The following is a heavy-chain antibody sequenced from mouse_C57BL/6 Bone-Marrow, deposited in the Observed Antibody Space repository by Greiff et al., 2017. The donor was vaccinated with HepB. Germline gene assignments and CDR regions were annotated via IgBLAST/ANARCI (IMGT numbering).Heavy chain of an antibody. CDR2: IYPRSGNT. J-gene: IGHJ2*01. D-gene: IGHD2-3*01. V-gene: IGHV1-81*01. CDR1: GYTFTSYG. Sequence: QVQLKESGAELARPGASVKLSCKASGYTFTSYGISWVKQRTGQGLEWIGEIYPRSGNTYYNEKFKGKATLTADKSSSTAYMELRSLTSEDSAVYFCARYEGGRFDYWGQGTTLTVSS. CDR3: ARYEGGRFDY.